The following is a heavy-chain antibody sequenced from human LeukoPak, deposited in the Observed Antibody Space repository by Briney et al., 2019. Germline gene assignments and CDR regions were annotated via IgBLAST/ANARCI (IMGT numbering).Heavy chain of an antibody. CDR2: IYYRGTT. Sequence: SETLSLTCTVSGGSISSSSYYWGWIRQPPGKGLEWIGSIYYRGTTYYNPSLKSRVTISVDTSKNQFSLKLSSVTAADTAVYYCARLSRSVDYWGQGTLVTVSS. V-gene: IGHV4-39*01. D-gene: IGHD2-2*01. CDR1: GGSISSSSYY. J-gene: IGHJ4*02. CDR3: ARLSRSVDY.